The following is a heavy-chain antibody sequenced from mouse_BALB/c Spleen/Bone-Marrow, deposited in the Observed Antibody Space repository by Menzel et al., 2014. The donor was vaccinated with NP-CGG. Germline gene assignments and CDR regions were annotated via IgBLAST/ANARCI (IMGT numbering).Heavy chain of an antibody. D-gene: IGHD2-3*01. V-gene: IGHV2-3*01. Sequence: VKLQESGPGLVAPSQSLSITCTVSGFSLTSNGVSWVRQPPGKGLGWLGVIWGDGSTKYHSALISRLSISKDNSKSRVFLKLNSLHTDDTATYYCAKPEDGYAMDYWGQGTSVTVSS. CDR1: GFSLTSNG. J-gene: IGHJ4*01. CDR3: AKPEDGYAMDY. CDR2: IWGDGST.